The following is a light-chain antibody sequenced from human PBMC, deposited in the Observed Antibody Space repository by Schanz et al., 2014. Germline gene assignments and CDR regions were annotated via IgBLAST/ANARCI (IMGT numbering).Light chain of an antibody. V-gene: IGLV2-14*03. CDR1: SSDVGGYNY. Sequence: QSALTQPPSASGSPGQSVTISCTGTSSDVGGYNYVSWYQQHPGKAPKLIISDVTRRPSGVSHRFSGSKSGNTASLTISGLQAEDEADYYCSSYTTSSSSYVFGTGTKLTVL. CDR2: DVT. CDR3: SSYTTSSSSYV. J-gene: IGLJ1*01.